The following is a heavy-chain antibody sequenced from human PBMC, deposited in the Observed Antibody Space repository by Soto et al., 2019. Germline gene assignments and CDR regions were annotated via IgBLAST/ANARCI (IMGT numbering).Heavy chain of an antibody. V-gene: IGHV1-69*06. Sequence: QVQLEQSGAEVKKAGSSVRVSCKASGDTFSTYGISWVRQAPGQGLEWMGGIIPTFGTAHYAQKFQGRLTITADKSTSTAYMELTSLTSDDTAVYYCATGESVSWLLAYWGQGTPVSVSS. CDR2: IIPTFGTA. J-gene: IGHJ4*02. D-gene: IGHD6-13*01. CDR1: GDTFSTYG. CDR3: ATGESVSWLLAY.